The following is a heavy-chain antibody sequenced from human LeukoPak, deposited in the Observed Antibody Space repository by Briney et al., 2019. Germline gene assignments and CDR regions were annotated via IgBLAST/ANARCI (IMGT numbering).Heavy chain of an antibody. V-gene: IGHV3-53*01. CDR1: GFTVSSNY. CDR3: ARGSHIGAAGILDS. Sequence: GGSLRLSCAASGFTVSSNYMSWVRQAPGKGLEWVSVIYSGGASFYADSVKGRSTISRDDSKNTLYLQMNSLRAEDTAVYYCARGSHIGAAGILDSWGQGTLLTVSS. CDR2: IYSGGAS. J-gene: IGHJ4*02. D-gene: IGHD6-13*01.